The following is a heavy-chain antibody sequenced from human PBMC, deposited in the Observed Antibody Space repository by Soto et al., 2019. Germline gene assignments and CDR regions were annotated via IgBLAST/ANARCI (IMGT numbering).Heavy chain of an antibody. CDR3: ARSTYSSSWYVGSPYNWFDP. CDR2: IYYSGST. J-gene: IGHJ5*02. Sequence: LSLTCTVSGDSISSSNYYWGWIRQPPGKGLEWIGSIYYSGSTYYNPSLKSRVTISVDTSKNQFSLNLNSVTAADTAMYYCARSTYSSSWYVGSPYNWFDPWGQGTLVTVSS. D-gene: IGHD6-13*01. CDR1: GDSISSSNYY. V-gene: IGHV4-39*01.